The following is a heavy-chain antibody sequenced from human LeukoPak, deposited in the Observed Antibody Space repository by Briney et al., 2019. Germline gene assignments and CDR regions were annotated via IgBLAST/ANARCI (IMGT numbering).Heavy chain of an antibody. D-gene: IGHD3-16*01. Sequence: KTSETLFLTCTVPGGSISSYYWSWIRQPAGKGLEWIGRIYTSGSTNYNPSLKSRVTMSLDTSKNQFSLKLTSVTAADTAVYYCARAGKRGGYDYWGQGTLVTVSS. CDR2: IYTSGST. J-gene: IGHJ4*02. CDR1: GGSISSYY. V-gene: IGHV4-4*07. CDR3: ARAGKRGGYDY.